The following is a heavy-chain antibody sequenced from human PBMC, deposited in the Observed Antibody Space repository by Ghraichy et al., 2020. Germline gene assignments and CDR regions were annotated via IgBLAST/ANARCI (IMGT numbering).Heavy chain of an antibody. CDR2: INHSGST. J-gene: IGHJ6*02. D-gene: IGHD3-16*02. CDR1: GGSFSGYY. Sequence: TLSLTCAVYGGSFSGYYWSWIRQPPGKGLEWIGEINHSGSTNYNPSLKSRVTISVDTSKNQFSLKLSSVTAADTAVYYCARGLIVDYYYYYGMDVWGQGTTVTVSS. CDR3: ARGLIVDYYYYYGMDV. V-gene: IGHV4-34*01.